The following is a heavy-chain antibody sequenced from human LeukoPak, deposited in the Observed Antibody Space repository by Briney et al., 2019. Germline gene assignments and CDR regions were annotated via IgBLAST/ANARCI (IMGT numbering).Heavy chain of an antibody. Sequence: ASVKVSCKSSGYTFTAYAVHWVRQAPGQGLEWMGWITPRDGANYAQKFQGRVTMTRDTSMSTAYMDLNRLTSDDTAVYFCARDRYGDGFAHFDYWGQGTLVTVSS. D-gene: IGHD5-24*01. CDR3: ARDRYGDGFAHFDY. V-gene: IGHV1-2*02. CDR1: GYTFTAYA. J-gene: IGHJ4*02. CDR2: ITPRDGA.